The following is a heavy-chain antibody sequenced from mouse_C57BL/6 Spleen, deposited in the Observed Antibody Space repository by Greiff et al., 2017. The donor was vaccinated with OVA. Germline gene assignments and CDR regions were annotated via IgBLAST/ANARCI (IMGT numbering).Heavy chain of an antibody. CDR2: ISYDGSN. J-gene: IGHJ1*03. D-gene: IGHD1-2*01. V-gene: IGHV3-6*01. CDR1: GYSITSGYY. CDR3: ARDPLTARYFDV. Sequence: ESGPGLVKPSQSLSLTCSVTGYSITSGYYWNWIRQFPGNKLEWMGYISYDGSNNYNPSLKNRISITRDTSKNQFFLKLNSVTTEDTATYYCARDPLTARYFDVWGTGTTVTVSS.